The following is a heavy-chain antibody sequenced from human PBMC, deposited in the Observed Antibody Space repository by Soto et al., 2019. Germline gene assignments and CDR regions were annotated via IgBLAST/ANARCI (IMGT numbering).Heavy chain of an antibody. J-gene: IGHJ6*02. CDR1: GFTFSSYG. Sequence: PGGSLRLSCAASGFTFSSYGMHWVRQAPGKGLEWVAVISYDGGNKYYADSVKGRFTISRDNSKNTLYLQMNSLRAEDTAVYYCAKDSASRTPHPVYYYYYYGMDVWGQGTTVTVSS. V-gene: IGHV3-30*18. CDR3: AKDSASRTPHPVYYYYYYGMDV. D-gene: IGHD2-2*01. CDR2: ISYDGGNK.